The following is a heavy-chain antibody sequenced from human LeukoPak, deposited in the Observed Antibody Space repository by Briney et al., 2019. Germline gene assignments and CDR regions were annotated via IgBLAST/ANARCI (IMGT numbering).Heavy chain of an antibody. CDR1: GGSISSYY. J-gene: IGHJ4*02. CDR3: ARSSESYDRSGYYSYYFDY. V-gene: IGHV4-59*01. D-gene: IGHD3-22*01. CDR2: ICYTGST. Sequence: SETLSLTCTVSGGSISSYYWSWIRQPPGKGLEWIGYICYTGSTNNNPSLKSRVTISVDTSKNQFSLKLSSVTAADTAVYYCARSSESYDRSGYYSYYFDYWGQGTLVTVSS.